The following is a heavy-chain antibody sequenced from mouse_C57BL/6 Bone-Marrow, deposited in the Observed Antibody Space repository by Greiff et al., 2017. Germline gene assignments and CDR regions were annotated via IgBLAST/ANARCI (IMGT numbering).Heavy chain of an antibody. J-gene: IGHJ3*01. CDR3: ARRRFSLAY. CDR2: IYPRSGNT. Sequence: VQLQQPGAELVMPGASVKLSCKASGYTFTSYWMHWVKQRTGQGLEWIGEIYPRSGNTYYNEKFKGKATLTADKSSSTAYMELRSLTSEDSAVYFCARRRFSLAYWGQGTLVTVSA. V-gene: IGHV1-81*01. CDR1: GYTFTSYW.